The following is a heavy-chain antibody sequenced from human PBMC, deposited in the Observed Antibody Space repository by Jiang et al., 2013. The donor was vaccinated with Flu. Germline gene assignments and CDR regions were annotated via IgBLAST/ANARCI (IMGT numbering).Heavy chain of an antibody. V-gene: IGHV1-18*01. Sequence: GLEWMGWISAYNGNTNYVQKLQGRVTMTTDTSTSTAYMELRSLISDDTAVYYCARISPALDYWGQGTLVTVSS. D-gene: IGHD2-15*01. CDR2: ISAYNGNT. J-gene: IGHJ4*02. CDR3: ARISPALDY.